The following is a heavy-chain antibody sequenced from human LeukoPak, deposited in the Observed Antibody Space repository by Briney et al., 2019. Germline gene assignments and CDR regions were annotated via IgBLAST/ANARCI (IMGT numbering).Heavy chain of an antibody. CDR2: INPNSGGT. V-gene: IGHV1-2*02. CDR3: ARDPDNYYDSSGYQD. D-gene: IGHD3-22*01. Sequence: GASVKVPYKASGYTFTGYYMHWVRQAPGQGLEWMGWINPNSGGTNYAQKFQGRVTMTRDTSISTAYMELSRLRSDDTAVYYCARDPDNYYDSSGYQDWGQGTLVTVSS. CDR1: GYTFTGYY. J-gene: IGHJ4*02.